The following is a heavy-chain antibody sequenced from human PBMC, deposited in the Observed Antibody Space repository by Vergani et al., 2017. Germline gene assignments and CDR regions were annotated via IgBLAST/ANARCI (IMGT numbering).Heavy chain of an antibody. D-gene: IGHD2-21*02. CDR3: ARDPRGYGGDPEDYYYGMDV. Sequence: QVQLVQSGAEVKKPGSSVKVSCKASGGTFSSNTISWVRQVPGQGLEWMGRIIPVLGKTKYAQDFQGRLTITADTSTRTAYMELTSLRSQDTAVYYCARDPRGYGGDPEDYYYGMDVWGQGTTVTVSS. CDR2: IIPVLGKT. J-gene: IGHJ6*02. CDR1: GGTFSSNT. V-gene: IGHV1-69*04.